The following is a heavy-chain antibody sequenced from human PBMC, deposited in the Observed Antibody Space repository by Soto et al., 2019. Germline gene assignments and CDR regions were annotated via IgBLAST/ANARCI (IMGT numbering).Heavy chain of an antibody. Sequence: GGSLRLSCAASGFTFSDHGMGWVRQAPGRGLEWVSSISGSGGSTYYADSVKGRFTISRDNSKNTLYLQMNSLRAEDTALYYCANFISAAGTGYWGQGTLVTVSS. J-gene: IGHJ4*02. V-gene: IGHV3-23*01. CDR3: ANFISAAGTGY. CDR1: GFTFSDHG. D-gene: IGHD6-13*01. CDR2: ISGSGGST.